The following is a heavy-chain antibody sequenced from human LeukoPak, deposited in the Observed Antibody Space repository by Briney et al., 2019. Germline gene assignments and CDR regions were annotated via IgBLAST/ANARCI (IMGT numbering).Heavy chain of an antibody. CDR3: TREGSSGGGAFDI. Sequence: GASVKVSCKASGGTFSSYAISWVRQAPGQGREWMGGIIPIFGTANYAQNFQGRVTITTDEPTTTAYMELSSLRSEDTAVYYCTREGSSGGGAFDIWGQGTIATVSS. J-gene: IGHJ3*02. D-gene: IGHD6-19*01. CDR2: IIPIFGTA. V-gene: IGHV1-69*05. CDR1: GGTFSSYA.